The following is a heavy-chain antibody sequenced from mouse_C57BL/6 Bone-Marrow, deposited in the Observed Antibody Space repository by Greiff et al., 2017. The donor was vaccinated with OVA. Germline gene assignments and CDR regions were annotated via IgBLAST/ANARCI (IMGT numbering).Heavy chain of an antibody. Sequence: DVKLVESGGGLVQPGGSLKLSCAASGFTFSDYYMYWVRQTPEKRLEWVAYISNGGGSTYYPDTVKGRFTISRDNAKNTLYLQMSRLKSEDTAMYYCARPDWEFYYAMDYWGQGTSVTVSS. CDR1: GFTFSDYY. D-gene: IGHD4-1*01. CDR2: ISNGGGST. CDR3: ARPDWEFYYAMDY. J-gene: IGHJ4*01. V-gene: IGHV5-12*01.